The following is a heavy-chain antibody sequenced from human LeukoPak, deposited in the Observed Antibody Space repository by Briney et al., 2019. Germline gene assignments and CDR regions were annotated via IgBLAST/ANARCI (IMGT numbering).Heavy chain of an antibody. D-gene: IGHD3-3*01. CDR3: ARGRFLDAFDI. CDR1: GGSISTYY. V-gene: IGHV4-59*01. CDR2: IYYSGST. Sequence: PSETLSLTCTVSGGSISTYYWSWIRQPPGKGLEWIGYIYYSGSTKYKPSLKSRVTISVDTSKNQFSLKLSSVTAADTAVYYCARGRFLDAFDIWGQGTMVTVSS. J-gene: IGHJ3*02.